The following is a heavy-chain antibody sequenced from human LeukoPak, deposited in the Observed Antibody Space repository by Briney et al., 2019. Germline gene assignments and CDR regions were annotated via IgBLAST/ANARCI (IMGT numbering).Heavy chain of an antibody. J-gene: IGHJ3*02. Sequence: GGSLRLSCAASGFTFSSYWMSWVRQAPGKGLEWVANIKQDGSEKYYVDSVKGRFTISRDNAKNSLYLQMNSLRAEDTAVYYCASSSGYRDGAFDIWGQGTMVTVSS. D-gene: IGHD3-22*01. CDR2: IKQDGSEK. CDR1: GFTFSSYW. CDR3: ASSSGYRDGAFDI. V-gene: IGHV3-7*01.